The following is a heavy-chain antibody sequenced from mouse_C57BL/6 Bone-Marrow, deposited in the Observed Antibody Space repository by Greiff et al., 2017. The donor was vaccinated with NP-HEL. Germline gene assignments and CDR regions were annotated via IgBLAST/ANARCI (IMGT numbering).Heavy chain of an antibody. Sequence: EVKLVESEGGLVQPGSSMKLSCTASGFTFSDYYMAWVRQVPEKGLEWVANINYDGSSTYYLDSSKSRFIISRDNAKNILYLQMSSLKSEDTATYYCARAEGTSPWFAYWGQGTLVTVSA. J-gene: IGHJ3*01. V-gene: IGHV5-16*01. CDR2: INYDGSST. CDR3: ARAEGTSPWFAY. CDR1: GFTFSDYY.